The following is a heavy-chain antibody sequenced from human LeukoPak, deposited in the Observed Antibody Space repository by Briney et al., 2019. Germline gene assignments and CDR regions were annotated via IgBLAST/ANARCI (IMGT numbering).Heavy chain of an antibody. CDR2: IYYSGST. CDR3: ARLLAAAGAYYFDY. J-gene: IGHJ4*02. Sequence: KASETLSLTCTLSGGSISSYYWSWIRQPPGKGLEWIGYIYYSGSTNYNPSLKSRVTISVDTSKNQFSLKLSSVTAADTAVYYCARLLAAAGAYYFDYWGQGTLVTVSS. CDR1: GGSISSYY. V-gene: IGHV4-59*08. D-gene: IGHD6-13*01.